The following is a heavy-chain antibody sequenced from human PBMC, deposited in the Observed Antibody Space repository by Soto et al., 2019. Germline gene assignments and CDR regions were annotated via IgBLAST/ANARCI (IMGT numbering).Heavy chain of an antibody. CDR2: INSDGSST. Sequence: PGGSLRLSCAASGFTFSSYWMHWVRQAPGKGLVWVSRINSDGSSTSYADSVKGRFTISRDNAKNTLYLQMNSLRAEDTAVYYCARATETLYYDIFDYWGQGTLVTVSS. CDR1: GFTFSSYW. CDR3: ARATETLYYDIFDY. V-gene: IGHV3-74*01. J-gene: IGHJ4*02. D-gene: IGHD3-9*01.